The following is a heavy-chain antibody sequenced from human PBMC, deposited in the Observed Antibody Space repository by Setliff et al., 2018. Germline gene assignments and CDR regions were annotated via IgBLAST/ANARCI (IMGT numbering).Heavy chain of an antibody. V-gene: IGHV5-51*01. CDR3: ARRAVTAEYFQH. Sequence: PGESLTLSCKGSGYSLTNYWIGWVRQMPGKGLEWMGIIYPDVSDPRYSPSFQGQVTISADKSISTAYLQLSSLKASDTAIYYCARRAVTAEYFQHWGHGTLVTVSS. CDR1: GYSLTNYW. D-gene: IGHD4-17*01. CDR2: IYPDVSDP. J-gene: IGHJ1*01.